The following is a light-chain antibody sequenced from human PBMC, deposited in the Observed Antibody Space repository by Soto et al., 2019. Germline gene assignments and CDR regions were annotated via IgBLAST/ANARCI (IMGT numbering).Light chain of an antibody. Sequence: EVVLTQSPDTLSSSPGERATLSCRASQSVRNNYLAWYQVRPGRAPRLLIYDASTKATAIPDRISGGGSGTDFTLTITGLEPEDLAVYYCQQYGSSPPFTFGQGTRLEI. CDR2: DAS. J-gene: IGKJ5*01. V-gene: IGKV3-20*01. CDR3: QQYGSSPPFT. CDR1: QSVRNNY.